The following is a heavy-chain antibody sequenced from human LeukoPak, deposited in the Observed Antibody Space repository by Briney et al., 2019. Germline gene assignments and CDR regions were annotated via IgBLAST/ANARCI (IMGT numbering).Heavy chain of an antibody. J-gene: IGHJ4*02. D-gene: IGHD5-24*01. Sequence: SETLSLTCTVSGGSISGYYWSWIRQPAGKGLEWIGRIYTSGSTNYNPSLKSRVTMSVDTSKNQFSLKLNSVTAADTAVYYCARVRDDYSWSFDYWGQGTLVTVSS. CDR1: GGSISGYY. CDR3: ARVRDDYSWSFDY. V-gene: IGHV4-4*07. CDR2: IYTSGST.